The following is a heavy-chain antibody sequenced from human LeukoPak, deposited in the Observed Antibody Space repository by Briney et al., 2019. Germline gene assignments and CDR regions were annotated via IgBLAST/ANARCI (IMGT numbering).Heavy chain of an antibody. CDR2: IWYDGSNK. Sequence: GGSLRLSCAASGFTFSSYGMHWVRQAPGKGLEWVAVIWYDGSNKYYADSVKGRFTISRDNSKNTLYLQMNSLRAEDTAVYYCARESIAARPWVDYWGQGTLVTVSS. D-gene: IGHD6-6*01. J-gene: IGHJ4*02. CDR1: GFTFSSYG. CDR3: ARESIAARPWVDY. V-gene: IGHV3-33*01.